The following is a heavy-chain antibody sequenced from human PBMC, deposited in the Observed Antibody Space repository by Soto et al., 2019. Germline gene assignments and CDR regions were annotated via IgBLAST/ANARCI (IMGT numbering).Heavy chain of an antibody. CDR3: ASDRYYDSSGYYYGNLDS. CDR1: GFSLSTSGVG. V-gene: IGHV2-5*02. J-gene: IGHJ4*02. D-gene: IGHD3-22*01. Sequence: SVPTLVNPTQTLTLTCTFSGFSLSTSGVGVGWIRQPPGKALEWLALIYWDDDKRYSPSLKSRLTITKDTSKNQVVLTMTNMDPVDTATDSCASDRYYDSSGYYYGNLDSWGQGTLVSVS. CDR2: IYWDDDK.